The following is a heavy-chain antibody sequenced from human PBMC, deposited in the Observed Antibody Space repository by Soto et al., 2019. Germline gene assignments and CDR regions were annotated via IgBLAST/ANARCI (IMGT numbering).Heavy chain of an antibody. J-gene: IGHJ3*01. CDR3: AFQCRVPDAFDV. CDR2: IYYSGST. V-gene: IGHV4-39*01. D-gene: IGHD6-19*01. CDR1: GGSISSSSYY. Sequence: QLQLQESGPGLVKPSETLSLTCTVSGGSISSSSYYWGWIRQPPGKGLEWIGSIYYSGSTYYNPSLMSRVAVHVDTSQHQFSLKLSSVPAADTALYYWAFQCRVPDAFDVWGQGTMVTVSS.